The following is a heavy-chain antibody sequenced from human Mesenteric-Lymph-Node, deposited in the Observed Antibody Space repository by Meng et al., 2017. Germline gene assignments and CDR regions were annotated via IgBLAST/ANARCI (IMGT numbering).Heavy chain of an antibody. CDR1: GYTFTSYD. Sequence: ASVKVSCKASGYTFTSYDINWVRQATGQGLEWMGWMNPNSGNTGYAQKFQGRVTITRNTSISTAYMELSSLRSEDTAVYYCAREYSSGWHLYGMDVWGQGTRVTVSS. CDR2: MNPNSGNT. D-gene: IGHD6-19*01. V-gene: IGHV1-8*03. J-gene: IGHJ6*02. CDR3: AREYSSGWHLYGMDV.